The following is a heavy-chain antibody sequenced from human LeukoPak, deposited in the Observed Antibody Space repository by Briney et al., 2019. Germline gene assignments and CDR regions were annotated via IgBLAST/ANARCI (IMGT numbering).Heavy chain of an antibody. CDR3: ARDSAVAARPSYYYYYGMDV. D-gene: IGHD6-6*01. V-gene: IGHV1-8*01. CDR1: GYTFTSYD. Sequence: ASVKVSCKASGYTFTSYDINWVRQATGQGLEWMGWMNPNSGNTGYAQKFQGRVTMTRNTSISTAYMELSSLRSEDTAVYYCARDSAVAARPSYYYYYGMDVWGQGTTVTVSS. CDR2: MNPNSGNT. J-gene: IGHJ6*02.